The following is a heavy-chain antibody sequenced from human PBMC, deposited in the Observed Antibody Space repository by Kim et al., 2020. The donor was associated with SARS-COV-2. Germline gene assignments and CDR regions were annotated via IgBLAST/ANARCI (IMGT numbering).Heavy chain of an antibody. V-gene: IGHV3-48*02. J-gene: IGHJ3*02. CDR3: ARAIRRDGYNHDAFDI. Sequence: SVKGRFTNSRENAKNSLYLQRNSLRDEDTAVYYCARAIRRDGYNHDAFDIWGQGTMVTVSS. D-gene: IGHD5-12*01.